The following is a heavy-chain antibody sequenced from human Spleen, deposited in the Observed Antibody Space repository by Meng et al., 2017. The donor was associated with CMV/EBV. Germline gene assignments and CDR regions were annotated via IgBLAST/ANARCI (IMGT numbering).Heavy chain of an antibody. J-gene: IGHJ3*02. CDR3: ARARSADNPTVAFDI. Sequence: GGSLRLSCAASGFSFSDYDMHWVRQPPGKGLEWVSGITTAGDSYYLGSVKGRFTISRDNAKKSFYFQMNTLRAGDTAVYYCARARSADNPTVAFDIWGQGTMVTVSS. CDR1: GFSFSDYD. V-gene: IGHV3-13*01. D-gene: IGHD1-14*01. CDR2: ITTAGDS.